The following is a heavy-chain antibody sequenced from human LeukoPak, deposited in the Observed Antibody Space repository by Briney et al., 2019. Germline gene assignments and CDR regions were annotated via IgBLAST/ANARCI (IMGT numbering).Heavy chain of an antibody. CDR3: ARLRVGAAAGTSRNWFDP. CDR1: GGSFSGYY. J-gene: IGHJ5*02. Sequence: PSETLSLTCAVYGGSFSGYYWSWIRQPPGKGLEWIGEINHSGSTNYNPSLKSRVTISVDTSKNQFSLKLSSVTAADTAVYYCARLRVGAAAGTSRNWFDPWGQGTLVTVSS. CDR2: INHSGST. V-gene: IGHV4-34*01. D-gene: IGHD6-13*01.